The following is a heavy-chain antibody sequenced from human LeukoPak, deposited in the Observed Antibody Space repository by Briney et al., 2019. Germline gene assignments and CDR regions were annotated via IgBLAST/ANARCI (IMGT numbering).Heavy chain of an antibody. Sequence: SETLSLTCTVSGGSISSHYWSWIRQPPGKGLEWIGYIYYSGSTNYNPSLKSRVTISVDTSKNQFSLKLSSVTAADTAVYYCARGIAVAEGIDYWGQGTLVTVSS. CDR2: IYYSGST. J-gene: IGHJ4*02. CDR3: ARGIAVAEGIDY. CDR1: GGSISSHY. V-gene: IGHV4-59*11. D-gene: IGHD6-19*01.